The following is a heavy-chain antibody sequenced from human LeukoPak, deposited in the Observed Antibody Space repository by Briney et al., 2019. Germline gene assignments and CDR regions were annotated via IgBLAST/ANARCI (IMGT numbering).Heavy chain of an antibody. CDR3: ARKSNTIVAPISYGMDV. J-gene: IGHJ6*02. Sequence: GGSLRLSCAASGFTFSSYSMNWVRQAPGKGLEWVSTISSSSSYIYYADSVKGRFTISRDNAKNSLYLQMNSLRAEDTAVYYCARKSNTIVAPISYGMDVWGQGTTVTVSS. CDR1: GFTFSSYS. CDR2: ISSSSSYI. V-gene: IGHV3-21*01. D-gene: IGHD5-12*01.